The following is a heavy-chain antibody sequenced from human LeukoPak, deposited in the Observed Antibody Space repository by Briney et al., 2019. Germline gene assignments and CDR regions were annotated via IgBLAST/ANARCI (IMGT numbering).Heavy chain of an antibody. CDR2: INSGGSST. CDR3: ASGGSSWYGYYYAMDV. V-gene: IGHV3-74*01. J-gene: IGHJ6*04. D-gene: IGHD6-13*01. Sequence: GGSLRLSCAASGFTFSSYWMHWVRQAPGKGLVWVSRINSGGSSTSYADAVKGRFTISRDNAKNTLYLQMNRLRAEKTAVYYCASGGSSWYGYYYAMDVWGKGTTVTVSS. CDR1: GFTFSSYW.